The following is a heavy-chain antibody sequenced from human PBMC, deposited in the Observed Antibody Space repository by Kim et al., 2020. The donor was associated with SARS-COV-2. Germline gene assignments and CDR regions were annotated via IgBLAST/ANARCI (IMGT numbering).Heavy chain of an antibody. CDR2: ISDSGGST. Sequence: GGSLRLSCAASGFTFSNYAMNWVRQAPGKGLEWVSFISDSGGSTYYADPVKGRFTISRDNSKNTLSLQMNSLRAEDTAVYYCAKDPMVRGVIIRGFDYWGQGTLVTVSS. J-gene: IGHJ4*02. V-gene: IGHV3-23*01. CDR1: GFTFSNYA. D-gene: IGHD3-10*01. CDR3: AKDPMVRGVIIRGFDY.